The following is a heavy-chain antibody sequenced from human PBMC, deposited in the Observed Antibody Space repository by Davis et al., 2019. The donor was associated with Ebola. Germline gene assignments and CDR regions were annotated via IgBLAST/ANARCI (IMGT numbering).Heavy chain of an antibody. J-gene: IGHJ5*02. CDR1: GGSIRSYY. CDR2: IYYSGST. Sequence: SETLSLTCTVSGGSIRSYYWSWIRQPPGKGLEWIGYIYYSGSTNYNPSLKSRVTISVDMAKNQFSLKMRSVTAADTAVYYCARNSITKFNWLDPWGQGTLVTVSS. D-gene: IGHD1-14*01. V-gene: IGHV4-59*01. CDR3: ARNSITKFNWLDP.